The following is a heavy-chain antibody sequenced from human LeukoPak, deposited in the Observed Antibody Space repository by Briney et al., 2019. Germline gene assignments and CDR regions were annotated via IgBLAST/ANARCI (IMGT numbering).Heavy chain of an antibody. CDR2: IDPQDGQT. CDR1: GYGFSILS. D-gene: IGHD3-10*01. Sequence: ASVKVSCKISGYGFSILSIHWVRQAPGEGLQSVGGIDPQDGQTIYAQPFHGRATISEDTFSDTAYLELNSLRSEDTALYYCATHLDRSYYYFDFWGQGTLVIVSS. CDR3: ATHLDRSYYYFDF. V-gene: IGHV1-24*01. J-gene: IGHJ4*02.